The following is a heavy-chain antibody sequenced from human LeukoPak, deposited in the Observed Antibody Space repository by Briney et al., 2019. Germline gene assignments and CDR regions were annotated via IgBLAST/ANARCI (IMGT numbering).Heavy chain of an antibody. CDR1: GYTFTNYY. CDR2: INPSGGRT. Sequence: ASVKVSCKASGYTFTNYYIHWVRQAPGQGLEWMGMINPSGGRTTYAKKLQGRVTMTTDTSTSTAYMELRSLRSDDTAVYYCARDMKRSRARWENLGFDPWGQGTLVTVSS. V-gene: IGHV1-46*01. CDR3: ARDMKRSRARWENLGFDP. J-gene: IGHJ5*02. D-gene: IGHD1-26*01.